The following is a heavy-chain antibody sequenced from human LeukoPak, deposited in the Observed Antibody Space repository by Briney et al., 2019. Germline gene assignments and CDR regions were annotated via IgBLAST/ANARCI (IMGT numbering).Heavy chain of an antibody. V-gene: IGHV3-23*01. D-gene: IGHD1-26*01. CDR3: AKVPRGGSYGCDAFDI. CDR2: ISGSGGST. CDR1: GFTFSSYA. J-gene: IGHJ3*02. Sequence: GGSLRLSCAASGFTFSSYAMSWVRQAPGKGLEWVSAISGSGGSTYYADSVKGRFTISRDNSKNTLYLQMNSLRAEDTAVYYCAKVPRGGSYGCDAFDIWGQGTMVTVSS.